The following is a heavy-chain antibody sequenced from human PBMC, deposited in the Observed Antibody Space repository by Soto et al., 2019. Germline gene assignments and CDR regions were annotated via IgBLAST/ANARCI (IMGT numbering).Heavy chain of an antibody. V-gene: IGHV5-51*01. CDR1: GYSFTTYW. J-gene: IGHJ3*02. CDR2: IYPGDSET. Sequence: PGESLKISCKGSGYSFTTYWIAWVRQMPGKGLEWMGIIYPGDSETRYSPSFQGQVTISADKSINTAYLQWSSLKASDTAMYYCARHRTSGSYSAFEIWGQGTMVTGSS. CDR3: ARHRTSGSYSAFEI. D-gene: IGHD3-10*01.